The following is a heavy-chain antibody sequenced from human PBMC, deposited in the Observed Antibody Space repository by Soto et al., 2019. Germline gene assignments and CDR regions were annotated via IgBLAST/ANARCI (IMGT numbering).Heavy chain of an antibody. CDR3: ARGWNTAMVNWFDP. CDR2: LIPILGIA. V-gene: IGHV1-69*02. J-gene: IGHJ5*02. Sequence: SVKVSCKASGGTFSSYTISWVRQAPGQGLEWMGRLIPILGIANYAQKFQGRVTITADESTSTAYMELSSLRSEDTAVYYCARGWNTAMVNWFDPWGQGTLVTVSS. D-gene: IGHD5-18*01. CDR1: GGTFSSYT.